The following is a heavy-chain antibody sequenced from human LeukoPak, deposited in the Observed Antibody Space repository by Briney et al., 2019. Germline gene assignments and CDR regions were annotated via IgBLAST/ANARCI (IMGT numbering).Heavy chain of an antibody. CDR1: GFTFSSYG. Sequence: QPGGSLRLSCAASGFTFSSYGMHWVRQAPGKGLEWVAFIRYDGSNKYYADSVKGRFTISRDNSKNTLYLQMNSLRAEDTAVYYCAKRAAAGPTYYYYYMDVWGKGTTVTVSS. V-gene: IGHV3-30*02. J-gene: IGHJ6*03. D-gene: IGHD6-13*01. CDR2: IRYDGSNK. CDR3: AKRAAAGPTYYYYYMDV.